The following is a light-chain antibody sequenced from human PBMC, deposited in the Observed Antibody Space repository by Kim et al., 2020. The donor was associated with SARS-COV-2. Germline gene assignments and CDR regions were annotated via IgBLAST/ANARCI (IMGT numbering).Light chain of an antibody. Sequence: VALGQTVRITYQGGSLRSYYATWYQQKPGQAPILVIYSKNNRPSGIPDRFSGCSSGNTASLTITGTQADDEADYYCNSRDSNDNVVFGGGTKVTVL. CDR1: SLRSYY. V-gene: IGLV3-19*01. J-gene: IGLJ2*01. CDR3: NSRDSNDNVV. CDR2: SKN.